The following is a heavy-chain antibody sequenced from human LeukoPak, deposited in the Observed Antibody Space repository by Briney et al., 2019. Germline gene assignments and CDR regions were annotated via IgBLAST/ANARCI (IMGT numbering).Heavy chain of an antibody. CDR1: GFTFSSYW. D-gene: IGHD5-12*01. CDR2: IKQDGSEK. V-gene: IGHV3-7*01. Sequence: GGSLRLSCAAPGFTFSSYWMSWVRQAPGKGLEWVANIKQDGSEKYYVDSVKGRFTISRDNAKNSLYLQMNSLRAEDTAVYYCARDSGYDYDDYWGQGTLVTVSS. J-gene: IGHJ4*02. CDR3: ARDSGYDYDDY.